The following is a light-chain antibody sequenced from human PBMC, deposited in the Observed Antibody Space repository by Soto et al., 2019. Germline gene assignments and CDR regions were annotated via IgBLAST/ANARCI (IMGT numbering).Light chain of an antibody. CDR2: GAS. V-gene: IGKV3-20*01. CDR1: QSVSSSY. Sequence: EIVLTQSPGTLSLSPGEGATLSCRASQSVSSSYLAWYQQKPGQAPRLLIYGASSRATGIPDRFSGSGSGTDFTLTISRLEPEDFAVYYCQQFGAFGGGTKVDIK. J-gene: IGKJ4*01. CDR3: QQFGA.